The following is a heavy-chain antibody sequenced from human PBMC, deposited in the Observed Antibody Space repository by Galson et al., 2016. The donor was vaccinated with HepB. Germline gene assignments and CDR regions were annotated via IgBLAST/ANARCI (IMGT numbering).Heavy chain of an antibody. J-gene: IGHJ5*01. V-gene: IGHV6-1*01. CDR3: ARAEANWDGGGDNYFDS. CDR1: GDSVSSNNAG. Sequence: CAISGDSVSSNNAGWNWIRQSPSRGLEWLGRTYYRSKWWHTYAVSMKSRTTINPDTFKNQFSLQLNSVTPEDTAVYYCARAEANWDGGGDNYFDSWGQGSLVTVSS. D-gene: IGHD7-27*01. CDR2: TYYRSKWWH.